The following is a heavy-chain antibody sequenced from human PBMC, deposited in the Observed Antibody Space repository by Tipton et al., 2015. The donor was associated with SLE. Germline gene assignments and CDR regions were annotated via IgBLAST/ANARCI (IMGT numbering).Heavy chain of an antibody. CDR1: GFTFSSYW. D-gene: IGHD2-15*01. CDR2: IKQDGSEK. J-gene: IGHJ3*02. CDR3: ARAHGRLVGGFDI. V-gene: IGHV3-7*05. Sequence: SLRLSCAASGFTFSSYWMSWVRQAPGKGLEWVANIKQDGSEKYYVDSVKGRFTISRDNAKNSLYLQMNSLRAEDTAVYYCARAHGRLVGGFDIWGQGTMVTVSS.